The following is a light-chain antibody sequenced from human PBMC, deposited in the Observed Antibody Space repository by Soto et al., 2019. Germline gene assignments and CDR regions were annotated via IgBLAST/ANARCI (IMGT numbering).Light chain of an antibody. CDR1: QSVSSSY. V-gene: IGKV3-20*01. CDR2: GAS. CDR3: QQYGSSPRT. J-gene: IGKJ5*01. Sequence: EIVLTQSPGTLSLSPGERATLPCRASQSVSSSYLAWYQQKPGQAPRLLIYGASSRATGIPDRFSGSGSGTDFTLTISRLEPEDFAVYYCQQYGSSPRTFGQRTRLEI.